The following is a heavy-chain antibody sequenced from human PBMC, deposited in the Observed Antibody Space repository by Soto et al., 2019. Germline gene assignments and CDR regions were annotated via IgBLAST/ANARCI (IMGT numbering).Heavy chain of an antibody. Sequence: EVQLVESGGGLVKPGGSLRLSCAASGFPFSPYRMNWVRQAPGRGLEWVSSISSSSSYIYYADSVKGRFTISRDNARSSLYLQMNSLRAEDTAVYYCARSSLGILRFLEWSFDYWGQGTLVTVSS. D-gene: IGHD3-3*01. CDR2: ISSSSSYI. CDR3: ARSSLGILRFLEWSFDY. V-gene: IGHV3-21*01. CDR1: GFPFSPYR. J-gene: IGHJ4*02.